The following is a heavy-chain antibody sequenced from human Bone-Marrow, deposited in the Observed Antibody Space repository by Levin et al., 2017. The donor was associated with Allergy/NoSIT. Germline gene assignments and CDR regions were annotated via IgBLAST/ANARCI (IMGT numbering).Heavy chain of an antibody. J-gene: IGHJ4*01. CDR3: VRTSRDVSIDY. CDR1: GFTFSASW. Sequence: GESLKISCAASGFTFSASWMSWLRQIPGKGLEWVANIKQDGSVQNYVDSVKGRFTISRDNAKNSLYVQMNSLRIEDTGVYYCVRTSRDVSIDYWGQGTLVTVSS. D-gene: IGHD5/OR15-5a*01. V-gene: IGHV3-7*01. CDR2: IKQDGSVQ.